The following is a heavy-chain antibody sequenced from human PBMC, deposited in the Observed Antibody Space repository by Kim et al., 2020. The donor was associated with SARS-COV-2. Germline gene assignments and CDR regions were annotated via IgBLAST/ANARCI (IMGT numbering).Heavy chain of an antibody. CDR3: ARQDRRGTVTNLDS. J-gene: IGHJ4*02. V-gene: IGHV4-59*08. CDR2: IHYTGST. Sequence: SETLSLTCIVSGGSVSGYHWSWIRQPPGKGLEWIAYIHYTGSTNYNPSLKSRVTISVDTSKNQFSLKVNSVTAADTAVYYCARQDRRGTVTNLDSWGQGTLVTVSS. D-gene: IGHD4-17*01. CDR1: GGSVSGYH.